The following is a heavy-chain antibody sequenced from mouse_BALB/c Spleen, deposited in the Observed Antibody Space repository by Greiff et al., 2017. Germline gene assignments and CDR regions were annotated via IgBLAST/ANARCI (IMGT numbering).Heavy chain of an antibody. D-gene: IGHD1-1*01. CDR1: GFSLTGYG. Sequence: QVQLQQSGPGLVAPSQSLSITCTVSGFSLTGYGVNWVRQPPGKGLEWLGMIWGGGSTDYNSALKSRLSISKDNSKSQVFLKMNSLQTDDTARYYCAIDRDDYGSCPYAMDYWGQGTSVTVSS. CDR2: IWGGGST. CDR3: AIDRDDYGSCPYAMDY. J-gene: IGHJ4*01. V-gene: IGHV2-6-7*01.